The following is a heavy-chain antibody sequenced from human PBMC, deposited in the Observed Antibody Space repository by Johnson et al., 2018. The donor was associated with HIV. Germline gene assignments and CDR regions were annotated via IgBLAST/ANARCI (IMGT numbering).Heavy chain of an antibody. V-gene: IGHV3-30*02. D-gene: IGHD6-19*01. J-gene: IGHJ3*02. CDR2: IRYDGSNT. CDR3: AKGSGWYSAFDI. CDR1: GLTFSSYG. Sequence: QVQLVESGGGVVQPGRSLRLSCAASGLTFSSYGMHWVRQAPGKGLEWVAFIRYDGSNTYYGDSMKGRLTISRDNSKNTLFLQMNSLRAEDTAVYYCAKGSGWYSAFDIWGQGTMVTVSS.